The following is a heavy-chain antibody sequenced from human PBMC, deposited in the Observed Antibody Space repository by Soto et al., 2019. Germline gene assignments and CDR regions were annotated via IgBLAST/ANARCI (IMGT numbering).Heavy chain of an antibody. Sequence: PSETLSLTCTVSGGSVSSGSYYWGWIRQPPGKGLEWIGYIYYSGSTNYNPSLKSRVTISVDTSKNQFSLKLSSVTAADTAVYYCAGGSNWFDPWGQGTLVTVSS. CDR1: GGSVSSGSYY. D-gene: IGHD5-12*01. V-gene: IGHV4-61*01. CDR2: IYYSGST. CDR3: AGGSNWFDP. J-gene: IGHJ5*02.